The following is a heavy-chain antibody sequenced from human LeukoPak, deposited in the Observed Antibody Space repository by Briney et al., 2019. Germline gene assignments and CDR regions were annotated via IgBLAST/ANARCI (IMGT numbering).Heavy chain of an antibody. J-gene: IGHJ4*02. CDR2: ISSDGSVT. CDR1: GFSFTNYW. CDR3: AKDLIAYSVVITYFDY. Sequence: PGGSLRLSCAVAGFSFTNYWMHWVRQDPGKGLVWVSYISSDGSVTKYADSVKGRFTISRDNAVNTLYLQMNSLRAEDTAVYYCAKDLIAYSVVITYFDYWGQGTLVTVSS. V-gene: IGHV3-74*03. D-gene: IGHD3-22*01.